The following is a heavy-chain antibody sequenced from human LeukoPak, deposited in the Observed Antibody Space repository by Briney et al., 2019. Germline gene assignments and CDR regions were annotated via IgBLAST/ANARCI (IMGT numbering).Heavy chain of an antibody. CDR2: IYYSGST. V-gene: IGHV4-39*01. CDR3: ARQGMLRDY. CDR1: GGSISSSSYY. D-gene: IGHD2-15*01. Sequence: SETLSLTCTVSGGSISSSSYYWGWIRQPPGKGLEWIGSIYYSGSTYYNPSLKSRVTISVDTSKNQFSLKLSSVTAADTAVYYCARQGMLRDYWGQGTLVTVSS. J-gene: IGHJ4*02.